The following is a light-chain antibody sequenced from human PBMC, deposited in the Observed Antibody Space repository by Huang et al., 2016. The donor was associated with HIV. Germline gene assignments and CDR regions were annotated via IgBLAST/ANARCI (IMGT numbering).Light chain of an antibody. Sequence: EIVLTQSPGTLSLSPGERAALSCRASQSLSPTYLAWYQQRPGQGPRLLIYGTSPRATGIPDRFSGSGSGTDFTLTISRLEPEDFGMYYCQQYVRSPWTFGQGTKVEIK. CDR3: QQYVRSPWT. J-gene: IGKJ1*01. CDR2: GTS. CDR1: QSLSPTY. V-gene: IGKV3-20*01.